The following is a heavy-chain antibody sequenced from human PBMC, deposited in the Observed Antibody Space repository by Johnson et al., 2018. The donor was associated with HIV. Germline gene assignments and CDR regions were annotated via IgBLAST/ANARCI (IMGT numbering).Heavy chain of an antibody. CDR3: ARDSGYEDHDGFDI. Sequence: QVQLVESGGGVVQPGRSLRLSCAASGFTFSSYGMHWVRRAPGKGLEWVAVISYDGSNKYYADSVKGRFNISRDNSKNTLYLQMNSLRAEDTAVYYCARDSGYEDHDGFDIWGQGTMVTVSS. D-gene: IGHD5-12*01. V-gene: IGHV3-30*03. J-gene: IGHJ3*02. CDR2: ISYDGSNK. CDR1: GFTFSSYG.